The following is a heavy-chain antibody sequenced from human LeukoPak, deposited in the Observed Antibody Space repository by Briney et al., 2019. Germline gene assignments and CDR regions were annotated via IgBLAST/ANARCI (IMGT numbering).Heavy chain of an antibody. CDR1: GFTFSSYG. Sequence: GGSLRLSCAASGFTFSSYGMHWVRQAPGKGLEWVAFIRYDGSNKYYADSVKGRFTISRDNSKNTLYLQMNSLRAEDTAVYYCAKGESPGKDYGSVFDYWGQGTLVTVSS. CDR2: IRYDGSNK. V-gene: IGHV3-30*02. J-gene: IGHJ4*02. CDR3: AKGESPGKDYGSVFDY. D-gene: IGHD3-10*01.